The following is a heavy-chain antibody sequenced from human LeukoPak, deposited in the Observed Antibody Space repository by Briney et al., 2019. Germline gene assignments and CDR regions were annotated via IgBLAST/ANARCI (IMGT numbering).Heavy chain of an antibody. V-gene: IGHV1-8*01. CDR1: GYTFTSYD. D-gene: IGHD6-19*01. CDR3: ARGYSSGWLPYYYYYMDV. CDR2: MNPNSGNT. Sequence: ASVKVSCKASGYTFTSYDINWVRQATGQGLEWMGWMNPNSGNTGYAQKFQGRVTMTRNTSISTAYMELSSLRSEDTAVYYCARGYSSGWLPYYYYYMDVWGKGTTVTVSS. J-gene: IGHJ6*03.